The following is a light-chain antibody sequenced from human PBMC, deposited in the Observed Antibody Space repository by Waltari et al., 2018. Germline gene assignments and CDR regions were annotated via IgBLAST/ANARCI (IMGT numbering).Light chain of an antibody. Sequence: DIQMTQSPSSLSASVGDRVTITCRASQSVNNYLHGYQQKAGKAPKLLIYGASSLHIGVPSRFSGGGSGTDFTLTISGLQAEDFATYYCEQGYVTPRTFGQGTKLEI. CDR1: QSVNNY. J-gene: IGKJ2*01. CDR3: EQGYVTPRT. V-gene: IGKV1-39*01. CDR2: GAS.